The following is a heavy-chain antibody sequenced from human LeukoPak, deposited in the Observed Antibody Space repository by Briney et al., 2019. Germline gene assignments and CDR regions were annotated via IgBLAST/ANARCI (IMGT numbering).Heavy chain of an antibody. CDR2: ISVSGDI. CDR1: GFTFSRYG. Sequence: GGSLRLSCAASGFTFSRYGMSWVRQAPGKGLEWVSSISVSGDIYYADSVKGRFTISRDNSKTTSYMQMNSLRAEDTAVYYCAAYGSGSPPYHFDYWGQGTLVTVSS. CDR3: AAYGSGSPPYHFDY. D-gene: IGHD3-10*01. V-gene: IGHV3-23*01. J-gene: IGHJ4*02.